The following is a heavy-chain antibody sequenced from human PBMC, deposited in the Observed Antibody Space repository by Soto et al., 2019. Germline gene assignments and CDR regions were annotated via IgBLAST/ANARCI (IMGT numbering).Heavy chain of an antibody. Sequence: GASVKVSCKASGGTFSSYTISWVRQAPGQGLEWMGRIIPILGIANYAQKFQGRVTITADKSTSTAYMELSSLRSEDTAVYYCARRTPTPYCSGGSCYSGAFDIWGQGTMVTVSS. J-gene: IGHJ3*02. V-gene: IGHV1-69*02. CDR2: IIPILGIA. CDR3: ARRTPTPYCSGGSCYSGAFDI. D-gene: IGHD2-15*01. CDR1: GGTFSSYT.